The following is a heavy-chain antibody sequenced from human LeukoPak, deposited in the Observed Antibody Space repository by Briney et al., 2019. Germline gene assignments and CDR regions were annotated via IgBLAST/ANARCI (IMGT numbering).Heavy chain of an antibody. Sequence: GGSLRLSCAASGFTFSSYAMHWVRQAPGKGLEWVAVISYDGSNKYYADSVKGRFTISRDNSKNTLYLQMNSLRAEDTAVYYCARGGSYDILTGVELDYWGQGTLVTVSS. D-gene: IGHD3-9*01. CDR1: GFTFSSYA. CDR3: ARGGSYDILTGVELDY. J-gene: IGHJ4*02. CDR2: ISYDGSNK. V-gene: IGHV3-30-3*01.